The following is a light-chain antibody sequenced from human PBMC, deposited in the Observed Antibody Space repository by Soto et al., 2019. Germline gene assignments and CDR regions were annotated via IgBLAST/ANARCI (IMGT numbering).Light chain of an antibody. Sequence: IVMTQSPATLSVSPGERATLSYRASQNIYSNVAWYQQRPGQAPRLLIYRASTRATGIPARFSGSGSGTEFTLTISSLQSEDFTVYSCLQYHNLWAFGQGNKVDIK. CDR2: RAS. CDR1: QNIYSN. J-gene: IGKJ1*01. V-gene: IGKV3-15*01. CDR3: LQYHNLWA.